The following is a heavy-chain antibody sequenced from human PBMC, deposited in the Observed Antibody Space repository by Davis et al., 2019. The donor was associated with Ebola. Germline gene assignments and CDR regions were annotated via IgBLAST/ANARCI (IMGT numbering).Heavy chain of an antibody. D-gene: IGHD4-11*01. CDR3: TTTTTVFDY. Sequence: GGSLRPSCAASGFTFSGSAMHWVRQASGKGLEWVGRIRSKANSYATAYAASVKGRFTISRDDSKNTAYLQMNSLKTEDTAVYYCTTTTTVFDYWGQGTLVTVSS. J-gene: IGHJ4*02. CDR2: IRSKANSYAT. CDR1: GFTFSGSA. V-gene: IGHV3-73*01.